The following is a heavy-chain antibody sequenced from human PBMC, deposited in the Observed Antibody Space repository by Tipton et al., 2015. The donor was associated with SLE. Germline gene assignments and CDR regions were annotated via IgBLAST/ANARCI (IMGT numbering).Heavy chain of an antibody. Sequence: TLSLTCAVYGGSFSGYYWSWIRQPPGKGLEWIGEINHSGSTNYNPSLKSRVTISGDTSKNQFSLKLSSVTAADTAVYYCARARMGDFWSGPDYYYGMDVWGQGTTVTVSS. CDR1: GGSFSGYY. D-gene: IGHD3-3*01. CDR3: ARARMGDFWSGPDYYYGMDV. J-gene: IGHJ6*02. V-gene: IGHV4-34*01. CDR2: INHSGST.